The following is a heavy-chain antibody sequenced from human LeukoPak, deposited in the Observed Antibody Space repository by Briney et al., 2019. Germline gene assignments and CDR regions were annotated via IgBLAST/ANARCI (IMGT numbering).Heavy chain of an antibody. V-gene: IGHV1-69*04. D-gene: IGHD5-12*01. Sequence: SVKVSCKASGGTFSSYAISWVRQAPGQGLEWMGRIIPILGIANYAQKFQGRVTITADKSTSTAYMELSGLTSEDTAVYYCASYSGYAQWGQGTLVTVSS. J-gene: IGHJ4*02. CDR3: ASYSGYAQ. CDR1: GGTFSSYA. CDR2: IIPILGIA.